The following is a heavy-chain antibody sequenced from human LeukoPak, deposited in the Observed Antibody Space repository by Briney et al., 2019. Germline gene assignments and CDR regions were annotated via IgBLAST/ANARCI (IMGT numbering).Heavy chain of an antibody. J-gene: IGHJ4*02. V-gene: IGHV3-74*01. Sequence: PGGSLRLSCVASGFTFSGYWMHWVRQAPGMGLVWVSRLNSDGTTIHYADSVKGRFTIFRDNAKNTVYLQMSGLRDDDTALYFCVRGAGGPRNYVLDYWGQGALVSVSS. CDR2: LNSDGTTI. CDR1: GFTFSGYW. CDR3: VRGAGGPRNYVLDY. D-gene: IGHD3-10*02.